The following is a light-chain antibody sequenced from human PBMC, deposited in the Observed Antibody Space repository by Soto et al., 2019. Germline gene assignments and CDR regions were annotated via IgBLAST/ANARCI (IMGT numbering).Light chain of an antibody. Sequence: SYELTQPPSVSVSPGQTASITCSGGILGDKYACWYQQKPGQAPVLVIYHETTRPSGIPDRFSGSQSGNTATLTISGTQSMDEADYYCQAWDSATGGVFGGGTQLTVL. CDR3: QAWDSATGGV. CDR1: ILGDKY. V-gene: IGLV3-1*01. J-gene: IGLJ2*01. CDR2: HET.